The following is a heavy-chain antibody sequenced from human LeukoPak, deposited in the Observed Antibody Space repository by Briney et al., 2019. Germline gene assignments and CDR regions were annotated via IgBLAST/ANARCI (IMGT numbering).Heavy chain of an antibody. Sequence: PSETLSLTCTVSGDSISNYYWSWIRQPAGKGLEWIGRIYTSGSTNYNPSLKSRVTISVDTSKNQFSLKLSSVTAADTAVYYCARDCYDSGGYYYCYWGQGTLVTVSS. J-gene: IGHJ4*02. CDR2: IYTSGST. D-gene: IGHD3-22*01. CDR3: ARDCYDSGGYYYCY. V-gene: IGHV4-4*07. CDR1: GDSISNYY.